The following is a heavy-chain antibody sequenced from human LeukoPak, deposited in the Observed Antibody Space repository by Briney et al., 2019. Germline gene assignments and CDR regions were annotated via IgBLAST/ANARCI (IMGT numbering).Heavy chain of an antibody. J-gene: IGHJ4*02. V-gene: IGHV4-34*01. CDR2: INHSGST. CDR1: GGSFSGYY. D-gene: IGHD3-22*01. CDR3: TRGDLANDDYYYDNSGYYYFDY. Sequence: KASETLSLTRAVYGGSFSGYYWSWIRQPPGKGLEWIGEINHSGSTNYNPSLKSRVTISVDTSKNQFSLKLSSVTAADTAVYYCTRGDLANDDYYYDNSGYYYFDYWGQGTLVTVSS.